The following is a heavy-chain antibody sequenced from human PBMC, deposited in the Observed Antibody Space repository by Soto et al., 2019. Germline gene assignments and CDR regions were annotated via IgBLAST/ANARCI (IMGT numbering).Heavy chain of an antibody. CDR3: ATAVYYDFWSGPLDYYYGMDV. V-gene: IGHV1-24*01. CDR1: GYTLTELS. Sequence: ASVKVSCKVSGYTLTELSMHWVRQAPGKGLEWMGGFDPEDGETIYAQKFQGGVTMTEDTSTDTAYMELSSLRSEDTAVYYCATAVYYDFWSGPLDYYYGMDVWGQGTTVTVSS. D-gene: IGHD3-3*01. CDR2: FDPEDGET. J-gene: IGHJ6*02.